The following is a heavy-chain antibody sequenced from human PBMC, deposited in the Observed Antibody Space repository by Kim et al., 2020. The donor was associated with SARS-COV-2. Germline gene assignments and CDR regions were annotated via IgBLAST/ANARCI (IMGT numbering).Heavy chain of an antibody. CDR2: ISSNANGGKK. V-gene: IGHV3-49*04. CDR3: TRAPNRGSCAYYYYYYMDV. J-gene: IGHJ6*03. Sequence: GGSLRLSCTASGFTFGDHAMSWVRQAPGKGLEWVGCISSNANGGKKEYAATVKGRFTSSRDESKSIPYLQMNSLKNEDTAVYYCTRAPNRGSCAYYYYYYMDVWGKGTTVTVSS. D-gene: IGHD1-26*01. CDR1: GFTFGDHA.